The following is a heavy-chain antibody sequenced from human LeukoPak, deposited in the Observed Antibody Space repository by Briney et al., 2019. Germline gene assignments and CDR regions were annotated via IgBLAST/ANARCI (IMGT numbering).Heavy chain of an antibody. CDR1: GGTFSSYA. Sequence: ASVKVSCKASGGTFSSYAISWVRQAPGQGLEWMGGIIPIFGTANYAQKFQGRVTITADESTSTAYMELSSLRSEDTAVYYCARGPIFNCSSTSCYYFDYWGQGTLVTVSS. J-gene: IGHJ4*02. D-gene: IGHD2-2*01. CDR3: ARGPIFNCSSTSCYYFDY. CDR2: IIPIFGTA. V-gene: IGHV1-69*13.